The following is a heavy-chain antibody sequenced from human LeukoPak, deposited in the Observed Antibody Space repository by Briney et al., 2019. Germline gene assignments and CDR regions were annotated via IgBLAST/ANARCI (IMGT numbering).Heavy chain of an antibody. D-gene: IGHD1-26*01. V-gene: IGHV3-23*01. J-gene: IGHJ4*02. CDR3: AKGLISSATYFSYFDY. Sequence: GGSLRLSCAASGFTFSSYGMSWVRQAPGKGLEWVAAISAGGDLTNYADSVKGRFTISRDSSKNMLYVQMNSLRAEDTAIYYCAKGLISSATYFSYFDYWGQGTLITVSS. CDR1: GFTFSSYG. CDR2: ISAGGDLT.